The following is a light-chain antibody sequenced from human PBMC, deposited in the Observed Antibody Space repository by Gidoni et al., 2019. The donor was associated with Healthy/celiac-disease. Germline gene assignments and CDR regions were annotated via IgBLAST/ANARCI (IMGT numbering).Light chain of an antibody. CDR1: QSVSSSY. V-gene: IGKV3-20*01. Sequence: IVLPPSPCTLSLSPGERAILSCRASQSVSSSYLAWYQQKPGQAPRLLIYGASSRATGIPDRFSGSGSGTDFTLTISRLEPEDFAVYYCQQYGSSPMYTFGQGTKLEIK. CDR2: GAS. J-gene: IGKJ2*01. CDR3: QQYGSSPMYT.